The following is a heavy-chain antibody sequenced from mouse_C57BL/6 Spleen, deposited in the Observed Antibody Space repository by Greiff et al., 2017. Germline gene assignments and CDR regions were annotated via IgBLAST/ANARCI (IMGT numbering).Heavy chain of an antibody. CDR2: INPSSGYT. Sequence: VQLVESGAELAKPGASVKLSCKASGYTFTSYWMHWVKQRPGQGLEWIGYINPSSGYTNYNQKCKDKATLTADKSSSTAYMQLSSLTYEDSAVYYCAFNYNYAIDYWGQGTSVTVSS. CDR1: GYTFTSYW. J-gene: IGHJ4*01. V-gene: IGHV1-7*01. D-gene: IGHD2-1*01. CDR3: AFNYNYAIDY.